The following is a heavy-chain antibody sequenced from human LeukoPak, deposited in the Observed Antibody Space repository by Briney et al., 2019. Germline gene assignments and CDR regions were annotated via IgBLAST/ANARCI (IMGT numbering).Heavy chain of an antibody. D-gene: IGHD6-13*01. V-gene: IGHV3-33*01. Sequence: GRSLRLSCAASGFTFSSYGMHWVRQAPGKGLKWVAVIWYDGSNKYYADSVKGRFTISRDNSKNTLYLQMNSLRAEDTAVYYCARDWEPGSTWFFDYWGQGTLVTVSS. J-gene: IGHJ4*02. CDR3: ARDWEPGSTWFFDY. CDR2: IWYDGSNK. CDR1: GFTFSSYG.